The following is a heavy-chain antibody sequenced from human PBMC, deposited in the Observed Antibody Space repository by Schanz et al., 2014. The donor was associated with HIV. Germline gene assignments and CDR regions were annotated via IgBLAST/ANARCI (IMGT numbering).Heavy chain of an antibody. CDR3: ARTVPRYDSSGSYPDAFDI. Sequence: QVQLQESGPGLVKPSETLSLTCTVSGGPISSYYWTWIRQPAGKGLEWIGRIYTSGGTNYNPSLRSRVTMSVDPPKTPFSLKPSFVTAAHTAVYYCARTVPRYDSSGSYPDAFDIWGQGTMVTVSS. CDR2: IYTSGGT. J-gene: IGHJ3*02. V-gene: IGHV4-4*07. D-gene: IGHD3-22*01. CDR1: GGPISSYY.